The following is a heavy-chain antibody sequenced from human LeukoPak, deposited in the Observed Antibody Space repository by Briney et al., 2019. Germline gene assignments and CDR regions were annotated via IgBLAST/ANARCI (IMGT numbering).Heavy chain of an antibody. V-gene: IGHV4-61*01. CDR2: INYSGST. CDR1: GGSVSSDSYY. Sequence: SETLSLTCKVSGGSVSSDSYYWSWIRQPPGKGLEWIGYINYSGSTNYNPSLKSRVTISVDTSKNQFSLKLSSVTAADTAVYYCARDGGHNYVPRAGYFDLWGRGTLVTVSS. J-gene: IGHJ2*01. CDR3: ARDGGHNYVPRAGYFDL. D-gene: IGHD3-16*01.